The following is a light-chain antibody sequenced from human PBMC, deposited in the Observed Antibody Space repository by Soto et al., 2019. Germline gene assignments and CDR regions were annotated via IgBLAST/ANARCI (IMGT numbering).Light chain of an antibody. CDR2: GAS. Sequence: EIVMTQSPATLSVSPGERATLSCRASQSVSSNLAWYQQKPGQAPRLLIYGASTRAAGIPARFRGSGSGTEFTLTISSLQSEDFAVYYCQQYNNWPPVTFGGGTKVEIK. J-gene: IGKJ4*01. CDR3: QQYNNWPPVT. V-gene: IGKV3-15*01. CDR1: QSVSSN.